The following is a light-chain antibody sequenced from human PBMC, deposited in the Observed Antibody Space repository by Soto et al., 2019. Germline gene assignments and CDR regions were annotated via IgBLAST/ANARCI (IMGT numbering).Light chain of an antibody. Sequence: QSVLTQPPSASGTPGQRVTISCSGGSSNIGTNYVYWYQQLPGTAPKLLISRDDERPSGVPDRFSGSKSGTSASLAISGVRSEDEADYFCAAWDDSLRAPVFGGGTKLTVL. CDR3: AAWDDSLRAPV. J-gene: IGLJ2*01. V-gene: IGLV1-47*01. CDR2: RDD. CDR1: SSNIGTNY.